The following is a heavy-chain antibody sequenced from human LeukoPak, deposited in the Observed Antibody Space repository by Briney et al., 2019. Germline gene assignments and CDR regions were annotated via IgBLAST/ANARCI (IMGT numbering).Heavy chain of an antibody. Sequence: PGGSLRLPCAASGFSFSRYWMHWVRHSPGKGLVWVSRINEDGSTTTYADSVKGRFTISRDNAKNTLHLQMNSLRAEDTAVYYCARGVPPCFDPWGQGTLVTVSS. CDR3: ARGVPPCFDP. V-gene: IGHV3-74*03. D-gene: IGHD3-10*01. CDR2: INEDGSTT. J-gene: IGHJ5*02. CDR1: GFSFSRYW.